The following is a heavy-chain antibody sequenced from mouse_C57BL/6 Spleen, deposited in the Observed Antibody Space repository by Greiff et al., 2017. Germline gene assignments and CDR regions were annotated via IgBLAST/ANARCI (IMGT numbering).Heavy chain of an antibody. CDR3: TKAITTVGFDY. V-gene: IGHV1-5*01. CDR2: IYPGNSDT. Sequence: VHVKQSGTVLARPGASVKMSCKTSGYTFTSYWMHWVKQRPGQGLEWIGAIYPGNSDTSYNQKFKGKAKLTAVTSASTAYMELSSLTNEDSAVYYCTKAITTVGFDYWGQGTTLTVSS. CDR1: GYTFTSYW. J-gene: IGHJ2*01. D-gene: IGHD1-1*01.